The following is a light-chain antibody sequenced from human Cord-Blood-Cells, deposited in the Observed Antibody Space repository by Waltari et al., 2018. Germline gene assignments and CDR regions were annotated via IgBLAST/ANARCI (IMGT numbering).Light chain of an antibody. Sequence: QSALTQPRSVSGSPGQSVTISCTGTSSDVGGYHYVFWYQQHPGTAPKLMNYDGRKLPSGVPDRFSGSKSDNPASLTISGLQAEDEADYYCCSYAGSYTWVFGGVTKLTVL. J-gene: IGLJ3*02. CDR2: DGR. V-gene: IGLV2-11*01. CDR3: CSYAGSYTWV. CDR1: SSDVGGYHY.